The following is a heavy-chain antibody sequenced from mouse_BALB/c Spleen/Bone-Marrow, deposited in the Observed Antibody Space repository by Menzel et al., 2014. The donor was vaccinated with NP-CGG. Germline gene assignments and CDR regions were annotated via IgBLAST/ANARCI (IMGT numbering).Heavy chain of an antibody. CDR1: GYSITSGYY. CDR2: ISYDGNN. V-gene: IGHV3-6*02. Sequence: EVQLVESGPGLVKPSQSLSLTCSVTGYSITSGYYWNWIRQFPGNKLEWMGYISYDGNNNYNPSLKNRISITRDTSKNHFFLKLNSVTTEDTATYYCAREDYGNYGYFDYWGQGTTLTVSS. J-gene: IGHJ2*01. D-gene: IGHD2-1*01. CDR3: AREDYGNYGYFDY.